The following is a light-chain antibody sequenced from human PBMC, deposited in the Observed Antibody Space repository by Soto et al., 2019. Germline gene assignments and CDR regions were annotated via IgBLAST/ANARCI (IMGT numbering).Light chain of an antibody. V-gene: IGKV3-20*01. J-gene: IGKJ2*01. Sequence: EIVRTQSPGTLSLSPGERATISCRASQVIGSRYLAWYHQKSGQAPRLLIYGASSRATGIPDRFSGSGSVTDFTLTISRLEPEDFGVYYCQQFGSSIPHTFGQGTKLEIK. CDR1: QVIGSRY. CDR3: QQFGSSIPHT. CDR2: GAS.